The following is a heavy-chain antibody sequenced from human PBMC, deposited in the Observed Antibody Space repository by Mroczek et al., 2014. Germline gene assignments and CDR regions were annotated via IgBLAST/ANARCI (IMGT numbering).Heavy chain of an antibody. D-gene: IGHD2-2*01. J-gene: IGHJ5*02. CDR3: ARSVYCSSTSCLPQNLNWFDP. CDR2: IYYSGST. CDR1: GGSISSGGYY. Sequence: QVQLQESGPGLVKPSQTLSLTCTVSGGSISSGGYYWSWIRQHPGKGLEWIGYIYYSGSTYYNPSLKSRVTISVDTSKNQFSLKLSSVTAADTAVYYCARSVYCSSTSCLPQNLNWFDPWGQGTLVTVSS. V-gene: IGHV4-31*03.